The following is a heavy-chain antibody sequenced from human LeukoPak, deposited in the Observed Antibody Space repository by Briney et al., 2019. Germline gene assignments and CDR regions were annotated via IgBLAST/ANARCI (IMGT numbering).Heavy chain of an antibody. CDR2: INPNSGGT. V-gene: IGHV1-2*02. J-gene: IGHJ4*02. Sequence: GASVKVSCKASGYTFTDYYLHWVRQAPGQGLGWMGWINPNSGGTNYAQKFQGRVTMTRDTSISTAYMELSRLRSDDTAVYYCARQASEWELQNFDYWGQGTLVTVSS. CDR1: GYTFTDYY. CDR3: ARQASEWELQNFDY. D-gene: IGHD1-26*01.